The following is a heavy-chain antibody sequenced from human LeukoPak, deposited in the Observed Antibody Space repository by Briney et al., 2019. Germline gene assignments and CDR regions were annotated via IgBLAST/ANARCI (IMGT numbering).Heavy chain of an antibody. CDR1: GFTFSSYG. Sequence: GGSLRLSCAASGFTFSSYGMHWVRQAPGKGLEWVAVISYDGSNKYYADSVKGRFTISRDNSKNTLYLQMNSLRAEDTAVYYCAKEGDILTGYYDYWSQGTLVTVSS. D-gene: IGHD3-9*01. J-gene: IGHJ4*02. CDR2: ISYDGSNK. V-gene: IGHV3-30*18. CDR3: AKEGDILTGYYDY.